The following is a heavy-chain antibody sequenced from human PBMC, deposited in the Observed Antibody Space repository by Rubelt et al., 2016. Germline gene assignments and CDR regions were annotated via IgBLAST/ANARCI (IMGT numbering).Heavy chain of an antibody. CDR2: IIATLGIA. CDR1: GGTFSSYA. CDR3: ARDPRSYHAFDI. V-gene: IGHV1-69*04. Sequence: QVQLVQSGAEVKKPGSSVKVSCKASGGTFSSYAISWVRKAPGQGLRWMGRIIATLGIANYAQKFQGRGTITADKATSTAYMELSSLRSEDTAVYYCARDPRSYHAFDIWGQGTMVTVSS. D-gene: IGHD1-26*01. J-gene: IGHJ3*02.